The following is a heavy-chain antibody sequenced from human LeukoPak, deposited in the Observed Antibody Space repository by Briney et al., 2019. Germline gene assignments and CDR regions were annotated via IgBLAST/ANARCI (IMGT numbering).Heavy chain of an antibody. CDR3: ATAPYDILTGYSPYYFES. D-gene: IGHD3-9*01. Sequence: PGGSLRLSCAASGFTFDNYAMTWVRQTPGKGLEWVSLISGSGSNTYYADSVKGRFAISRDNAKNSLYLQMNSLRAEDTAMYYCATAPYDILTGYSPYYFESWGQGTPVTVSS. CDR1: GFTFDNYA. J-gene: IGHJ4*02. V-gene: IGHV3-23*01. CDR2: ISGSGSNT.